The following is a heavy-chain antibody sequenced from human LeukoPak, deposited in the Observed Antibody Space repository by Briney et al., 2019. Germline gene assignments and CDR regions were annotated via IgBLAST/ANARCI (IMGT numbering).Heavy chain of an antibody. V-gene: IGHV4-59*08. D-gene: IGHD5-18*01. CDR1: GGSISSYY. CDR3: ARHGYSFGPYYMDV. CDR2: IYDSGST. Sequence: SETLSLTCSVSGGSISSYYWNWIRQSPGKGLEWIGYIYDSGSTNFNPSLKSRVSISVDTSKNQFSLRLSSVTAADTAVYYCARHGYSFGPYYMDVWGKGITVTVSS. J-gene: IGHJ6*03.